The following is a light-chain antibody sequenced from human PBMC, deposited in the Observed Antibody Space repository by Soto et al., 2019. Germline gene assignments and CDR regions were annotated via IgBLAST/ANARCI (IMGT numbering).Light chain of an antibody. CDR3: QQRSNWLT. V-gene: IGKV3-11*01. J-gene: IGKJ4*01. CDR1: QSVGTY. Sequence: EIVLTQSPATLSLSPGDRATLSCRASQSVGTYLAWYQQKPGQAPRLLIYDASSRATGIPTRFSGSGSGTDFTLTISNLDPEDFAVYYCQQRSNWLTFGGGTKVEIK. CDR2: DAS.